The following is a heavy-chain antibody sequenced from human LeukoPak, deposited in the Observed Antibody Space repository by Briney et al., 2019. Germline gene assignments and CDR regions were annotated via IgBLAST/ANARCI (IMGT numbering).Heavy chain of an antibody. D-gene: IGHD3-22*01. CDR1: GYTFTGYY. CDR2: ISAYNGNT. J-gene: IGHJ4*02. V-gene: IGHV1-18*04. CDR3: ARVDYYDSSDNY. Sequence: ASVKVSCKASGYTFTGYYMHWVRQAPGQGLEWMGWISAYNGNTNYAQKLQGRVTMTTDTSTSTAYMELRSLRSDDTAVYYCARVDYYDSSDNYWGQGTLVTVSS.